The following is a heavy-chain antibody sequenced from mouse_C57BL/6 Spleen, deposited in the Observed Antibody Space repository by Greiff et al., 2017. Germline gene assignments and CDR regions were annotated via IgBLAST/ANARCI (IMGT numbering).Heavy chain of an antibody. CDR1: GYTFTSYW. J-gene: IGHJ4*01. V-gene: IGHV1-7*01. D-gene: IGHD2-5*01. CDR2: INPSSGYT. Sequence: QVQLKQSGAELAKPGASVKLSCKASGYTFTSYWMHWVKQRPGQGLEWIGYINPSSGYTKYNQKFKDKATLTADKSSRTAYMQLSSLTYEDSAVYYCARDYDYSNYNYAMDYWGQGTSVTVSS. CDR3: ARDYDYSNYNYAMDY.